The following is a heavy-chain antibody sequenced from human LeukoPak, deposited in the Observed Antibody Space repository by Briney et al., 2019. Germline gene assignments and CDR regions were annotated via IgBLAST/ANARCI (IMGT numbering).Heavy chain of an antibody. CDR2: IWYDGSNK. CDR1: GFTFSSYG. V-gene: IGHV3-33*01. CDR3: ARDRRYGSGSQPIDP. J-gene: IGHJ5*02. Sequence: GGSLRLSCAASGFTFSSYGMHWVRQAPGKGLEWVAVIWYDGSNKYYADSVKGRFTISRDNSKNTLYLQMNSLRAGDTAVYYCARDRRYGSGSQPIDPWGQGTLVTVSS. D-gene: IGHD3-10*01.